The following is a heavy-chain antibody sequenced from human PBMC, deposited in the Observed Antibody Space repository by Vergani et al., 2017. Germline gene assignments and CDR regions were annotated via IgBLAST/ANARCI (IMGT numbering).Heavy chain of an antibody. D-gene: IGHD4-11*01. CDR2: IHHSGST. CDR1: GDSISSSNW. Sequence: QVQLQESGPGLVKPPGTLSLICAVSGDSISSSNWWNWVRQPPGKGLEWIGEIHHSGSTNYNPSLKTRVTISIDKSKNQFSLSLSSVTAADTAVYYCARVRYSNYADPYYFDYWGQGTLVTVSS. CDR3: ARVRYSNYADPYYFDY. V-gene: IGHV4-4*03. J-gene: IGHJ4*02.